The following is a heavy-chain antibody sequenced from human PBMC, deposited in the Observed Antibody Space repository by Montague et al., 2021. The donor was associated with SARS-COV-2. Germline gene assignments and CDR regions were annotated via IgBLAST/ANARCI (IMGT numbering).Heavy chain of an antibody. CDR1: GDSVSSNSVA. V-gene: IGHV6-1*01. J-gene: IGHJ4*02. CDR2: TYYRSKWYN. Sequence: CAISGDSVSSNSVAWNWIRQSPSRGLERLGRTYYRSKWYNDYAVYVKSRITINPDTSKNQFSLQLNSVTPEDTAVYYCARGFNTAMAKFDYWGQGTLVTVSS. D-gene: IGHD5-18*01. CDR3: ARGFNTAMAKFDY.